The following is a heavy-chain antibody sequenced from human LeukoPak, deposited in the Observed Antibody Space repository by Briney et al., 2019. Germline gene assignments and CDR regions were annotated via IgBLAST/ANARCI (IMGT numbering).Heavy chain of an antibody. V-gene: IGHV4-30-4*01. CDR1: GGSISSGDYY. CDR3: ARAHPLAPPGFDP. J-gene: IGHJ5*02. CDR2: IYYSGST. D-gene: IGHD3-3*02. Sequence: PSETLSLTCTVSGGSISSGDYYWSWIRQRPGKGLEWIGYIYYSGSTYYNPSLKSRVTISVDTSKNQFSLKLSSVTAADTAVYYCARAHPLAPPGFDPWGQGTLVTVSS.